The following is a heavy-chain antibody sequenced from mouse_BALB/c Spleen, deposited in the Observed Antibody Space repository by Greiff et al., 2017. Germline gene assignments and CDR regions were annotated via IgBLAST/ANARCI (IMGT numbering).Heavy chain of an antibody. CDR3: ARVTTVVAYYYAMDY. CDR1: GFSLTGYG. D-gene: IGHD1-1*01. Sequence: VKLMESGPGLVAPSQSLSITCTVSGFSLTGYGVNWVRQPPGKGLEWLGMIWGDGSTDYNSALKSRLSISKDNSKSQVFLKMNSLQTDDTARYYCARVTTVVAYYYAMDYWGQGTSVTVSS. CDR2: IWGDGST. V-gene: IGHV2-6-7*01. J-gene: IGHJ4*01.